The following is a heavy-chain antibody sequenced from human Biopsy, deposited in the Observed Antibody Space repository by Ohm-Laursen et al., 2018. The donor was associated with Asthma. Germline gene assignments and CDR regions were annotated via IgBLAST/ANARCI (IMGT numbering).Heavy chain of an antibody. CDR1: GASFSGYY. CDR3: ARAGQCSSTSCYNPGWFDP. CDR2: INHSGST. V-gene: IGHV4-34*01. Sequence: GTLSLTWAVYGASFSGYYWSWIRQPPGKALEWIGDINHSGSTNHNPSLKSLFTISVDTSKNQSSLKLSSVTAADTAVYYCARAGQCSSTSCYNPGWFDPWGQGTLVTVSA. D-gene: IGHD2-2*01. J-gene: IGHJ5*02.